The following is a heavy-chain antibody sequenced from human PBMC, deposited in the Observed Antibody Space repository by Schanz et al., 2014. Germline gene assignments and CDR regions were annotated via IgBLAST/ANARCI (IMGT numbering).Heavy chain of an antibody. V-gene: IGHV4-4*08. CDR2: IAYSGST. D-gene: IGHD2-2*01. CDR1: GSDIRGFH. CDR3: ARDVGGCSSSTSCYAFEI. Sequence: QVQLQESGPGQVRPSETLSLTCTVSGSDIRGFHWSWIRQSPVKGLEWIGYIAYSGSTNYNPSLQSRVTISLTTSKNQFSLNLSPVTAADTAVYYCARDVGGCSSSTSCYAFEIWGQGTMVTVSS. J-gene: IGHJ3*02.